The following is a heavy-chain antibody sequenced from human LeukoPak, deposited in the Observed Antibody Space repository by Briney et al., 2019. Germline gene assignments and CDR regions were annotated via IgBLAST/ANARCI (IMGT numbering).Heavy chain of an antibody. CDR2: INPDGRDT. J-gene: IGHJ1*01. D-gene: IGHD2-21*02. Sequence: GGSLRLSSVVSGFTFNRSWMNWVHQAPGKGLEWVAHINPDGRDTYYVDSVKGRFTISRDNAQNSMYLQMNSLRVEDTAVYYCTSWGDTTAEYFQRWGQGTLVTVSS. V-gene: IGHV3-7*01. CDR1: GFTFNRSW. CDR3: TSWGDTTAEYFQR.